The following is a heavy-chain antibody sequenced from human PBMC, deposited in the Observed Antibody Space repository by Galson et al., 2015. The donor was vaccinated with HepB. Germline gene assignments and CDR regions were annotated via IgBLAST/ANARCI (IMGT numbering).Heavy chain of an antibody. CDR2: IKQDGSEK. V-gene: IGHV3-7*03. D-gene: IGHD2-15*01. CDR3: ASVVVVAATPPHYYGMDV. J-gene: IGHJ6*02. Sequence: SLRLSCAASGFTFSSYWMSWVRQAPGKGLEWVANIKQDGSEKYYVDSVKGRFAISRDNAKNSLYLQMNSLRAEDTAVYYCASVVVVAATPPHYYGMDVWGQETTVTVSS. CDR1: GFTFSSYW.